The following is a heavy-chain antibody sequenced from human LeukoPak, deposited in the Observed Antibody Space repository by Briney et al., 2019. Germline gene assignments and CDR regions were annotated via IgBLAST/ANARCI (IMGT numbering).Heavy chain of an antibody. J-gene: IGHJ4*02. CDR1: GFTFNNYG. CDR3: ARGVRYSSGYFDY. Sequence: PGRSLRLSCTASGFTFNNYGMHWVRQAPGKGLEWAAVIWYDGSNKYYADSVKGRFTISRDNSKNTLYLQMNSLRAEDTAVYYCARGVRYSSGYFDYWGQGTLVTVSS. D-gene: IGHD6-19*01. CDR2: IWYDGSNK. V-gene: IGHV3-33*01.